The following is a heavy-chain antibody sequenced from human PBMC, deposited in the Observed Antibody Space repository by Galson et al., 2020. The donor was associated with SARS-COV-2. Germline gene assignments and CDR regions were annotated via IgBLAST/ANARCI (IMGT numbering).Heavy chain of an antibody. CDR2: IYYSGST. V-gene: IGHV4-31*03. Sequence: SETLSLTCTVSGGSISSVGYYWSWIRQHPGKGLEWIGYIYYSGSTYYNPSLKSRITISLDTSKNQFSLKLSSVTAADTAVYYCARGDHDDSSGNAYWGQGTLVTVSS. D-gene: IGHD3-22*01. CDR3: ARGDHDDSSGNAY. J-gene: IGHJ4*02. CDR1: GGSISSVGYY.